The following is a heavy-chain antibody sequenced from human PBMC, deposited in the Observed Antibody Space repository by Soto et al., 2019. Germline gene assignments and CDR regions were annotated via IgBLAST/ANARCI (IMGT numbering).Heavy chain of an antibody. CDR2: IIPILGIA. V-gene: IGHV1-69*02. CDR3: ARRYCSGGSCAAHGAFDI. CDR1: GGTFSSYT. J-gene: IGHJ3*02. D-gene: IGHD2-15*01. Sequence: QVQLVQSGAEVKKPGSSVKVSCKASGGTFSSYTISWVRQAPGQGLEWMGRIIPILGIANYAQKFQGRVTITADKSTSRAYMELSSLRSEDTAVYYCARRYCSGGSCAAHGAFDIWGQGTMVTVSS.